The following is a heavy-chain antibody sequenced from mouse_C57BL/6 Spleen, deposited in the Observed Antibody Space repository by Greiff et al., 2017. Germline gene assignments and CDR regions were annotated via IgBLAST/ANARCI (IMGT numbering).Heavy chain of an antibody. J-gene: IGHJ3*01. CDR2: IDPSDSYT. CDR1: GYAFTSYW. Sequence: QVQLKQSGAELVKPGASVKISCKASGYAFTSYWMHWVKQRPGQGLEWIGEIDPSDSYTNYNQKFKGKSTLTVDKSSSTAYMQLSSLTSEDSAVYYCARGESFSYWGQGTLVTVAA. V-gene: IGHV1-69*01. CDR3: ARGESFSY.